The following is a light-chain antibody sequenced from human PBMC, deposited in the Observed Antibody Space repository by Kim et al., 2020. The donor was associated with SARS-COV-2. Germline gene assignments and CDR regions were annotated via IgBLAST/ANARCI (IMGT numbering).Light chain of an antibody. J-gene: IGLJ2*01. CDR2: GKN. CDR1: SLRIYY. V-gene: IGLV3-19*01. CDR3: NSRDSSGHHL. Sequence: VALGQTVRITCQGDSLRIYYASWYQQKPGQAPVLVIYGKNNRPSGIPDRFSGSSSGNTASLTITGAQAVDEADYYCNSRDSSGHHLFGGGTQLTVL.